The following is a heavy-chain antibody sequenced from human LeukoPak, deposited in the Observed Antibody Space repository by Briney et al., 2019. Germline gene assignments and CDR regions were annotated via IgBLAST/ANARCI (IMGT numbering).Heavy chain of an antibody. D-gene: IGHD6-19*01. CDR2: INPDSGGT. V-gene: IGHV1-2*02. J-gene: IGHJ4*02. CDR3: AREGSGLYGNFDY. CDR1: AYTFTGYY. Sequence: ASVKVSCKASAYTFTGYYMHWVRQAPGQGLEWMGWINPDSGGTNYAQKFQGRVTMTRDTAISTAYMEASRLRSDDTARYYCAREGSGLYGNFDYWGQGTLVTVSS.